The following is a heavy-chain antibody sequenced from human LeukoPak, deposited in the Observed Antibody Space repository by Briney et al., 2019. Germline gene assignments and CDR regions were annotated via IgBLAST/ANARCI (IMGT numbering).Heavy chain of an antibody. D-gene: IGHD3-9*01. V-gene: IGHV4-61*02. Sequence: TLSLSCTVSGGSISSGSYYWSWIRQPAGKGLEWIGRIYTSGSTNYNPSLKSRVTISVDTSKNQFSLKLSSVTAADAAVYYCAREHYDILTGYPDYFYYWGQGTLVTVSS. CDR1: GGSISSGSYY. CDR2: IYTSGST. J-gene: IGHJ4*02. CDR3: AREHYDILTGYPDYFYY.